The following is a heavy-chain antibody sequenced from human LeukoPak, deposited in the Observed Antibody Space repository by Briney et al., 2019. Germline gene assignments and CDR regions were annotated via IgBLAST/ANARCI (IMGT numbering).Heavy chain of an antibody. CDR2: INRDGSGK. CDR1: GFTFSNYW. CDR3: ARAEPAAVAGRIERDY. Sequence: GGSLRLSCAASGFTFSNYWMSWVRQAPGRGLEWVANINRDGSGKYYADSVKGRFAISRDNAKSSLFLQMNSLRGEDTAVYYCARAEPAAVAGRIERDYWGQGTPVTVSS. V-gene: IGHV3-7*01. J-gene: IGHJ4*02. D-gene: IGHD6-19*01.